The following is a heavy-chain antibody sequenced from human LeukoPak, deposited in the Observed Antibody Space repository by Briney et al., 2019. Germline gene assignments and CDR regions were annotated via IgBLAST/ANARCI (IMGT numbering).Heavy chain of an antibody. Sequence: RTGGSLRLSCAASGFTFDDYAMHWVRQAPGKGLEWVSGINWNGGSTGYADSVKGRFTISRDNAKNSLYLQMNSLRAEDTALYYCARDITDPNYYYYMDVWGKGTTVTVSS. V-gene: IGHV3-20*04. J-gene: IGHJ6*03. D-gene: IGHD1-14*01. CDR3: ARDITDPNYYYYMDV. CDR2: INWNGGST. CDR1: GFTFDDYA.